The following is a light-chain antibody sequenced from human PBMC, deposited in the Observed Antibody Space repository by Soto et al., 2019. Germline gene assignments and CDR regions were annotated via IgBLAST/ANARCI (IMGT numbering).Light chain of an antibody. J-gene: IGKJ3*01. CDR1: QSVSSSY. Sequence: EIVFTPSPGTLSFSTGERGTVSCRASQSVSSSYLAWYKQKPGQATRLLIYGASSRATGIPASFTGSGSGTEFTLTISSLQSEEFAVYYCQQYNNWPRLFGPGTKVDIK. V-gene: IGKV3D-15*01. CDR2: GAS. CDR3: QQYNNWPRL.